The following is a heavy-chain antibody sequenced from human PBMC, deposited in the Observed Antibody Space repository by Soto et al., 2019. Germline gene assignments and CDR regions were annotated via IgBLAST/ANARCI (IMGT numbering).Heavy chain of an antibody. CDR3: TTDLYLVAATPIDY. D-gene: IGHD2-15*01. CDR2: IKSKTDGGTT. J-gene: IGHJ4*02. Sequence: GGSLRLSCAASGFTFSNAWMSWVRQAPGKGLEWVGRIKSKTDGGTTDYAAPVKGRFTISRDDSKNTLYLQMNSLKTEDTAVYYCTTDLYLVAATPIDYWGQGTLVTVSS. V-gene: IGHV3-15*01. CDR1: GFTFSNAW.